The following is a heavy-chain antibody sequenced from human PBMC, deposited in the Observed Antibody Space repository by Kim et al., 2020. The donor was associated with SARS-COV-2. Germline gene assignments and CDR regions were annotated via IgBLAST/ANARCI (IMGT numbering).Heavy chain of an antibody. CDR2: ISSDGGAT. Sequence: GGSLRLSCSASGFPFSNYAMHWVRQAPGSGLEYASAISSDGGATYYAASVKGRFSISRDNSKNTLYLQMSSRRTEDTAVYYCVNGDARGYSYDYNYWGQGTLVTVSS. V-gene: IGHV3-64*03. J-gene: IGHJ4*02. CDR1: GFPFSNYA. D-gene: IGHD5-18*01. CDR3: VNGDARGYSYDYNY.